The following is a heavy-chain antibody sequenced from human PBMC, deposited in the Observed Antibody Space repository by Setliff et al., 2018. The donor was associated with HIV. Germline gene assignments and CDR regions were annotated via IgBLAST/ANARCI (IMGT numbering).Heavy chain of an antibody. CDR1: GYYPSIDY. D-gene: IGHD2-15*01. CDR2: IIPIFGTA. J-gene: IGHJ3*02. CDR3: ARDRAPNYCSGGSCYGDAFDI. Sequence: RASVKVSCKTFGYYPSIDYMHWVRQAPGQGLEWMGGIIPIFGTANYAQKFQGRVTITTDESTSTAYMELSSLRSEDTAVYYCARDRAPNYCSGGSCYGDAFDIWGQGTMVTVSS. V-gene: IGHV1-69*05.